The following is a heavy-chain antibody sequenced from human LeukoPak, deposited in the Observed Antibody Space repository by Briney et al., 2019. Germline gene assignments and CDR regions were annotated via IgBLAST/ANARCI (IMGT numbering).Heavy chain of an antibody. V-gene: IGHV3-21*01. Sequence: GGSLRLSCAASGFTFSSYSMNWVRQAPGKGLEWVSSISSSSSYIYYADSVKGRFTISRDNAKNSLYLQMNSLRAEDTAVYYCARTLYSSSWETRSDPLNAFDIWGQGTMVTVSS. D-gene: IGHD6-13*01. CDR3: ARTLYSSSWETRSDPLNAFDI. J-gene: IGHJ3*02. CDR2: ISSSSSYI. CDR1: GFTFSSYS.